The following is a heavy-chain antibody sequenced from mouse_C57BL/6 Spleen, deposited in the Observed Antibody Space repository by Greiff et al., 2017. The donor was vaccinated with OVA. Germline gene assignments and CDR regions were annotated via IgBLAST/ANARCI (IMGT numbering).Heavy chain of an antibody. V-gene: IGHV1-26*01. Sequence: EVQVVESGPELVKPGASVKISCKASGYTFTDYYMNWVKQSHGKSLEWIGDINPNNGGTSYNQKFKGKATLTVDKSSSTAYMELRSLTSEDSAVYYCASIYYGTSGGAMDYWGQGTSVTVSS. CDR3: ASIYYGTSGGAMDY. D-gene: IGHD2-1*01. CDR2: INPNNGGT. J-gene: IGHJ4*01. CDR1: GYTFTDYY.